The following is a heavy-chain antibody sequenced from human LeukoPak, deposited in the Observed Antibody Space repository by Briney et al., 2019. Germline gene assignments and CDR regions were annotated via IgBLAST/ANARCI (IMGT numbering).Heavy chain of an antibody. Sequence: SETLSLTCAVSGGSFSGYYWSWIRQPPGKGLEWIGEINHSGSTNYNPSLKSRVTISVDTSKNQFSLKLSSVTAADTAVYYCASLAPGYYYMDVWGKGTTVTVSS. CDR2: INHSGST. CDR1: GGSFSGYY. V-gene: IGHV4-34*01. CDR3: ASLAPGYYYMDV. J-gene: IGHJ6*03.